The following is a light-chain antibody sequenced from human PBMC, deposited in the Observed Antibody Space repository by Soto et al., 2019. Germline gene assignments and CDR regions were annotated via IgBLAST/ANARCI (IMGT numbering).Light chain of an antibody. CDR1: SGPSSYA. V-gene: IGLV4-69*01. J-gene: IGLJ7*01. CDR2: LNNDGSH. CDR3: QTWGTCFQV. Sequence: QSVLPQSPSASASLGASVKLTCTRGSGPSSYAIAWHQMQPGKGPRYLMELNNDGSHTKGDGIPDRFSGSSSGAERYLIFSSLQSEDEADYYCQTWGTCFQVFGGGTQLTVL.